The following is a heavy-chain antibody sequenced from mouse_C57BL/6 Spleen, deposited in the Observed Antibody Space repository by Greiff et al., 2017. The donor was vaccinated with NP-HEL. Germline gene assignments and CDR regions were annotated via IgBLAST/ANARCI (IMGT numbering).Heavy chain of an antibody. CDR1: GYAFSSYW. D-gene: IGHD1-1*02. CDR3: ARNGGYWYFDV. Sequence: VKLQESGAELVKPGASVKISCKASGYAFSSYWMNWVKQRPGKGLEWIGQIYPGDGDTNYNGKFKGKATLSADKSSSTAYMQLSSLTSEDSAVYFCARNGGYWYFDVWGTGTTVTVSS. J-gene: IGHJ1*03. V-gene: IGHV1-80*01. CDR2: IYPGDGDT.